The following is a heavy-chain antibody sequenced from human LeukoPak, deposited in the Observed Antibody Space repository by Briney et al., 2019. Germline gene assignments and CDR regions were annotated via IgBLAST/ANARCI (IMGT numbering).Heavy chain of an antibody. V-gene: IGHV4-59*08. D-gene: IGHD3-9*01. CDR2: IYYSGST. J-gene: IGHJ3*02. CDR1: GGSISSYY. Sequence: SETLSLTCTVSGGSISSYYWSWIRQPPGKGLEWIGYIYYSGSTNYNPSLKSRVTISVDTSKNQFSPKLSSVTAADTAVYYCARHFRRYDILTGYYNDAFDIWGQGTMVTVSS. CDR3: ARHFRRYDILTGYYNDAFDI.